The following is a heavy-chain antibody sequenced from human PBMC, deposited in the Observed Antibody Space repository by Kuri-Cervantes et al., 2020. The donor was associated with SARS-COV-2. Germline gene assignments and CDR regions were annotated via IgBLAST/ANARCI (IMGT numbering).Heavy chain of an antibody. D-gene: IGHD2-2*01. J-gene: IGHJ4*02. CDR2: ISSSSSYI. CDR3: ARYEGSSTSHVRGDSRPNDY. Sequence: GESLKISCAASGFTFSSYSMNWVRRAPGKGLEWVSSISSSSSYIYYADSVKGRFTISRDNAKNSLYLQMNSLRAEDTAVYYCARYEGSSTSHVRGDSRPNDYWGQGTLVTVSS. V-gene: IGHV3-21*01. CDR1: GFTFSSYS.